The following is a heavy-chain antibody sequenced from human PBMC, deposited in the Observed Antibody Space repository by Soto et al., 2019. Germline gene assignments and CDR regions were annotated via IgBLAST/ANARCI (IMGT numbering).Heavy chain of an antibody. J-gene: IGHJ4*02. CDR1: GYTFTSYG. CDR2: ISAYNGNT. V-gene: IGHV1-18*01. D-gene: IGHD6-13*01. CDR3: AKDLSSHANPDY. Sequence: ASVKVSCKASGYTFTSYGISWVRQAPGQGLEWMGWISAYNGNTNYAQKLQGRVTMTTDTSTSTAYMELRSLRAEDTAVYYCAKDLSSHANPDYWGQGTLVTVSS.